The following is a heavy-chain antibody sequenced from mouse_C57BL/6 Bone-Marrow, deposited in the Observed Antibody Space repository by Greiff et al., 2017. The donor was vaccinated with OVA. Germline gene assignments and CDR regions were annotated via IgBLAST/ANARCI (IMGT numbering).Heavy chain of an antibody. V-gene: IGHV1-26*01. CDR2: INPNNGGT. Sequence: VQLQQSGPELVKPGASVKISCKASGYTFTDYYMNWVKQSHGKSLEWIGDINPNNGGTSYNQKFKGKATLTVDKSSSTAYMELRSLTSEDSAVYYCARGPIPYYFDDWGQGTTLTVSS. CDR3: ARGPIPYYFDD. D-gene: IGHD6-5*01. CDR1: GYTFTDYY. J-gene: IGHJ2*01.